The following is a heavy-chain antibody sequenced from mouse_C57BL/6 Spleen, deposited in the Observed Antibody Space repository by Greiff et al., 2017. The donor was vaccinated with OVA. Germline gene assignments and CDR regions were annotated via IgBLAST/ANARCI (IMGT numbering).Heavy chain of an antibody. V-gene: IGHV1-50*01. Sequence: QVQLQQPGAELVKPGASVKLSCKASGYTFTSYWMQWVKQRPGQGLEWIGEIDPSDSYTNYNQKFKGKATLTVATSSSTAYMQLSSLTSEDSAVYYCARKGDGYYGCDYWGQGTTLTVSS. CDR2: IDPSDSYT. J-gene: IGHJ2*01. CDR3: ARKGDGYYGCDY. D-gene: IGHD2-3*01. CDR1: GYTFTSYW.